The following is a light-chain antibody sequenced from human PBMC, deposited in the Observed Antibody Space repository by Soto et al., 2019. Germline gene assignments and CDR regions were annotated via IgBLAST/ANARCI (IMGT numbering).Light chain of an antibody. CDR3: QVWDSSSDSAV. V-gene: IGLV3-21*04. J-gene: IGLJ1*01. Sequence: SYELTQPPSVSVAPVKTARITCGGNNIGSKSVHWYQQKPGQAPVLVIYYDSDRPSGIPERFSGSNSGNTATLTISRVEAGDEADYYCQVWDSSSDSAVFGTGTKLTVL. CDR2: YDS. CDR1: NIGSKS.